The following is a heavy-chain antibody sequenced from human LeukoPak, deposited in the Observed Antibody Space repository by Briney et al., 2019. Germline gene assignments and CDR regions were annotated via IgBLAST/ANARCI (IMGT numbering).Heavy chain of an antibody. CDR2: ISSSSSYI. V-gene: IGHV3-21*01. D-gene: IGHD6-13*01. CDR3: ARGDSSSSDLIDY. CDR1: GFTVNNNY. J-gene: IGHJ4*02. Sequence: GGSLRLSCAASGFTVNNNYMTWVRQAAGKGLEWVSSISSSSSYIYYADSVKGRFTISRDNAKNSLYLQMNSLRAEDTAVYYCARGDSSSSDLIDYWGQGTLVTVSS.